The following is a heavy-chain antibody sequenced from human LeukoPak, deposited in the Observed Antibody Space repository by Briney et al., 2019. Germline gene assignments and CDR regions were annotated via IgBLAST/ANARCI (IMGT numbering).Heavy chain of an antibody. V-gene: IGHV1-2*02. J-gene: IGHJ5*02. CDR1: GYTFTGYY. D-gene: IGHD6-13*01. Sequence: ASVKVSCKASGYTFTGYYLHWVRQAPGQGLEWVGWINPNSGGTNYAQKFQGRVTMTRDTSISTAYMELSRLRSDGTAVYYCAREAAGGWFDPWGQGTLVTVSS. CDR2: INPNSGGT. CDR3: AREAAGGWFDP.